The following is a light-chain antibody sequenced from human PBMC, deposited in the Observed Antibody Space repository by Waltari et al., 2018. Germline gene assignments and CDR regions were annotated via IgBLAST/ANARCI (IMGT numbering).Light chain of an antibody. V-gene: IGKV3-15*01. J-gene: IGKJ5*01. CDR3: QQYNHWPPIT. CDR2: GAS. CDR1: QSIADN. Sequence: EIVMTQSPATLSVSPGERATFSCRASQSIADNLAWYQPKPAQAPRLLIYGASTRAAGVPARFRGSGSGTEFTLTISSLQSEDVAVYYCQQYNHWPPITFGQGTRLEIK.